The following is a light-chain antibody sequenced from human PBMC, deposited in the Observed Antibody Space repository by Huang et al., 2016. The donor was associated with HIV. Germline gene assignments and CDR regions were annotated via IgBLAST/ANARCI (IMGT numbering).Light chain of an antibody. V-gene: IGKV3-15*01. CDR3: QQYNTWPPWA. Sequence: EVLMTQSPDILSVSPGDRATLSCRASQNVGSNLAWYQPRPGQAPRLLIYAASTRATGVPARFSGGGSGTEFTLTISRLQSEDFATYYCQQYNTWPPWAFGQGTTVEI. CDR1: QNVGSN. J-gene: IGKJ1*01. CDR2: AAS.